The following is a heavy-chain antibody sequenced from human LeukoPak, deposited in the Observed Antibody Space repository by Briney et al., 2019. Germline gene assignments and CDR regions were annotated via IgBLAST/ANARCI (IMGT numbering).Heavy chain of an antibody. Sequence: GRSLRLSCAASGFAFSNYGMHWVRQAPGKGLEWVAVIWYDGGNKYYADSVKGRFTISRDNSKNTLYLQMNSLRAEDTAVYYCARDRYSSAWYFFLDYWGQGTLVTVSS. CDR3: ARDRYSSAWYFFLDY. CDR1: GFAFSNYG. J-gene: IGHJ4*02. D-gene: IGHD6-19*01. CDR2: IWYDGGNK. V-gene: IGHV3-33*01.